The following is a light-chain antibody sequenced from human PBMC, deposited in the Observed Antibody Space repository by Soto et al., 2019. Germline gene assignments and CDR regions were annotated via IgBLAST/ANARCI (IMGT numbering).Light chain of an antibody. CDR2: DVS. CDR3: SSYTSSSTLGV. Sequence: QSVLTQPASVSGSPGQSITISCTGTRSDVGGYNYVSWYQQHPGKAPKLMIYDVSNRPSGVSNRFSGSKSGNTASLTISGVQAEDEADYYCSSYTSSSTLGVFGTGTKLTVL. CDR1: RSDVGGYNY. V-gene: IGLV2-14*01. J-gene: IGLJ1*01.